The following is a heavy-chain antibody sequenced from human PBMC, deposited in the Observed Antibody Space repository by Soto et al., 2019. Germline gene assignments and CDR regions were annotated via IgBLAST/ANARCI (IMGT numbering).Heavy chain of an antibody. J-gene: IGHJ5*02. D-gene: IGHD7-27*01. CDR2: CYTTTDT. Sequence: QVQLQESGLGLVKPSETLSLTCTVSGGSVSNYYWCWIRQPAGKGLEWIGRCYTTTDTIYNPSLKSRVTMSVDTTNTQLSPTLSSVTAADTAVYYCARTKPGDSWFDPWGQGTLVTVSS. CDR3: ARTKPGDSWFDP. V-gene: IGHV4-4*07. CDR1: GGSVSNYY.